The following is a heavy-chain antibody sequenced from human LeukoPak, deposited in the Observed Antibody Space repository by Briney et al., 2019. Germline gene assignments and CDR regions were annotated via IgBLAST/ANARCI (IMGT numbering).Heavy chain of an antibody. J-gene: IGHJ3*02. V-gene: IGHV4-59*08. Sequence: SETLSLTCTVSGGSISSYYWSWIRQPPGKGLEWIGYIYYSGSTNYNPSLKSRVTISVDTSKNQFSLKLSSVTAADTAVYYCARRTYEAFDIWGQGTMVTVSS. CDR1: GGSISSYY. CDR3: ARRTYEAFDI. D-gene: IGHD3/OR15-3a*01. CDR2: IYYSGST.